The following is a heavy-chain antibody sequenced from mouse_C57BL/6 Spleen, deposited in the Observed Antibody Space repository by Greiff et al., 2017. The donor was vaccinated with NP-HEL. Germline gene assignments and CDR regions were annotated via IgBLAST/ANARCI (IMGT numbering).Heavy chain of an antibody. J-gene: IGHJ4*01. V-gene: IGHV5-17*01. D-gene: IGHD2-2*01. CDR1: GFTFSDYG. CDR2: ISSGSSTI. Sequence: VQLQQSGGGLVKPGGSLKLSCAASGFTFSDYGMHWVRQAPEKGLEWVAYISSGSSTIYYADTVKGRFTISRDNATNTLVLQMTSLRSEDTALYYCARKREVTTGAMDYWGQGTSVTVSS. CDR3: ARKREVTTGAMDY.